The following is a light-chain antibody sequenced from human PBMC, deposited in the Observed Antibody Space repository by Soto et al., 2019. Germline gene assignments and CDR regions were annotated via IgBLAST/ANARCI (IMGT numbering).Light chain of an antibody. CDR2: EAS. Sequence: DIQMTQSPSNLSASVGDRVTITCRASQFISTWMAWYQQKPGKAPKLRIPEASSLDSGVPSRFSGDVSGTDFTLTISTLQPDDFATYYCQQYNTYPWTFGQGTKLEIK. V-gene: IGKV1-5*01. CDR1: QFISTW. CDR3: QQYNTYPWT. J-gene: IGKJ1*01.